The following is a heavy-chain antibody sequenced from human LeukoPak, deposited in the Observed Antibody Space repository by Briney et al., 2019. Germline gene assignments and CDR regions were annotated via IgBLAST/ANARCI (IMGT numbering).Heavy chain of an antibody. J-gene: IGHJ6*02. Sequence: EASVKVSCKASGYTFTSYDINWVRQATGQGLEWMGWMNPNSGNTGYAQKFQGRVTMTRNTSISTAYMELSSLRSEDTAVYYCARYPPLLRFLEWSYHYYGMDAWGQGTTVTVSS. V-gene: IGHV1-8*01. D-gene: IGHD3-3*01. CDR3: ARYPPLLRFLEWSYHYYGMDA. CDR2: MNPNSGNT. CDR1: GYTFTSYD.